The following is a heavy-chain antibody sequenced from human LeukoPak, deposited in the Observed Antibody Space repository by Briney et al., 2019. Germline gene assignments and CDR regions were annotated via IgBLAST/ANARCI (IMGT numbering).Heavy chain of an antibody. CDR3: ARHAIFGLVILFDY. J-gene: IGHJ4*02. D-gene: IGHD3/OR15-3a*01. V-gene: IGHV4-39*01. Sequence: PSETLSLTCTVSGGSISSSSYYWGWIRQPPGKGLEWIGSIYYSGSTYYNPSLKSRVTISVDTSKNQFSLKLSSVTAADTAVYYCARHAIFGLVILFDYWGQGTLVTVSS. CDR1: GGSISSSSYY. CDR2: IYYSGST.